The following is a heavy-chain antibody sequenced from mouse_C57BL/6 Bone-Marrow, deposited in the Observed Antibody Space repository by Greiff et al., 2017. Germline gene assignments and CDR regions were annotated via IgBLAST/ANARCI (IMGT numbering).Heavy chain of an antibody. D-gene: IGHD3-2*02. CDR1: GYTFTDYE. Sequence: VQLQQSGAELVRPGASVTLSCKASGYTFTDYEMHWVKQTPVHGLEWIGAIDPETGGTAYNQKFKGKAILTADKSSSTAYMELRSLTSEDSAVYYCTGQLRYYFDDWGQGTTRTVSS. V-gene: IGHV1-15*01. J-gene: IGHJ2*01. CDR3: TGQLRYYFDD. CDR2: IDPETGGT.